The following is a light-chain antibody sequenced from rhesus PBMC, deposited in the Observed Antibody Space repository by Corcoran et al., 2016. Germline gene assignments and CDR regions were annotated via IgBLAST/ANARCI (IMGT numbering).Light chain of an antibody. CDR3: QQYYTLPYN. CDR2: YAT. CDR1: QAISSF. J-gene: IGKJ2*01. Sequence: DIQMTQSPSSVSASVGDRVTITCRASQAISSFLAWYQQKPGEAPRLLFYYATTLQKGVPSRFSGSGAGTDFTLTISSLQPEDFATYYCQQYYTLPYNFGQGTKVEIK. V-gene: IGKV1-25*01.